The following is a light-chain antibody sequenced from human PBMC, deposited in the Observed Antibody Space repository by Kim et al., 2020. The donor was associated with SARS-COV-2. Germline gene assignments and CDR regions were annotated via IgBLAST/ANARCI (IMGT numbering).Light chain of an antibody. J-gene: IGKJ1*01. CDR2: GAS. Sequence: SGSPGERVTLSCRASQSVITSLAWYQQKPGQAPRLLIYGASTRATGVPARFSGGGSGTEFTLTITSLQSEDFAVYFCQQYYDWWTFGQGTKVEIK. V-gene: IGKV3-15*01. CDR3: QQYYDWWT. CDR1: QSVITS.